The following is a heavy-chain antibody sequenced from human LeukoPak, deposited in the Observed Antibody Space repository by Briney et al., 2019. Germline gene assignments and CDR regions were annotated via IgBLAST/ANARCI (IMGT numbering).Heavy chain of an antibody. CDR1: GGSISGTNW. J-gene: IGHJ4*02. CDR3: SRESGSFCPFGY. CDR2: ISLAGQT. Sequence: SGTLSLTCGVSGGSISGTNWWSWVRQPPGQGLEWIGEISLAGQTNYNPSLNGRVTMSLDKSCNPLSLHLTSVTAADTATYFCSRESGSFCPFGYWGQGTLVIVSS. V-gene: IGHV4-4*02. D-gene: IGHD1-26*01.